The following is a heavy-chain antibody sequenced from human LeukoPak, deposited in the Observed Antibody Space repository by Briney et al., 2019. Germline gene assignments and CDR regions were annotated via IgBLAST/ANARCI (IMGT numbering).Heavy chain of an antibody. CDR1: GFTFTSSA. CDR3: AATPIVVVPAAFYYYYGMDV. D-gene: IGHD2-2*01. J-gene: IGHJ6*02. V-gene: IGHV1-58*01. Sequence: SVKVSCKASGFTFTSSAVQWVRQARGQRLEWIGWIVVGSGNTNYAQKFQERVTITRDMSTSTAYMEQSSLRSEDTAVYYCAATPIVVVPAAFYYYYGMDVWGQGTTVTVSS. CDR2: IVVGSGNT.